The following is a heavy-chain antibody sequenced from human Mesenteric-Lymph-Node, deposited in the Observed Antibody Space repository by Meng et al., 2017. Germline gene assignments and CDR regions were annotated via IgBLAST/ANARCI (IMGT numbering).Heavy chain of an antibody. CDR2: IYYSGST. CDR1: GGSISSGGYY. V-gene: IGHV4-31*03. D-gene: IGHD6-19*01. Sequence: VRLAEAGPRLVKPSQTLSLSCTFSGGSISSGGYYWSWIRQHPGKGLEWIGYIYYSGSTFYNPSLKRRVIISIDTSKNQFSLNLRSVTAADTAVYYCARVSSGWDYFDYWGQGTLVTVSS. J-gene: IGHJ4*02. CDR3: ARVSSGWDYFDY.